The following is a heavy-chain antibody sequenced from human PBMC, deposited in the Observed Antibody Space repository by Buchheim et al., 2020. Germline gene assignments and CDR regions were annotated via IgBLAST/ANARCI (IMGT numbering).Heavy chain of an antibody. CDR1: GGSFSGYY. J-gene: IGHJ4*02. V-gene: IGHV4-34*01. CDR3: ARGRPRRYCSGGSCYNIVLPFDY. CDR2: INHSGST. D-gene: IGHD2-15*01. Sequence: QVQLQQWGAGLLKPSETLSLTCAVYGGSFSGYYWSWIRQPPGKGLEWIGEINHSGSTNYNPSLKSRVTISVDTSKNQFSLKLSSVTAADTAVYYCARGRPRRYCSGGSCYNIVLPFDYWGQGTL.